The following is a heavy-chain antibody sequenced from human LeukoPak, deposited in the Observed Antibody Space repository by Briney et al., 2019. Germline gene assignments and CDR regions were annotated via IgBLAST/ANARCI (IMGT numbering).Heavy chain of an antibody. Sequence: GASVKVSCKTSGYTFTTYYMHCVRQAPGQGLEWMGWISAYNGSTNYAQKLQGRVTMTTDTSTSTAYMELRRLRSDYTAVYYCARDRFQWLFNDYWGQGTLVTVSS. V-gene: IGHV1-18*04. CDR3: ARDRFQWLFNDY. J-gene: IGHJ4*02. CDR2: ISAYNGST. CDR1: GYTFTTYY. D-gene: IGHD6-19*01.